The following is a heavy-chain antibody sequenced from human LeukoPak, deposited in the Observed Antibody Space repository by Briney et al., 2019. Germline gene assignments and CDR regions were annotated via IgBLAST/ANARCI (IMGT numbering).Heavy chain of an antibody. CDR3: ARHLSGTTMAHYFDH. V-gene: IGHV4-39*01. CDR2: IYSSGNT. J-gene: IGHJ4*02. CDR1: GASISSGRNY. D-gene: IGHD1-1*01. Sequence: SETLSLTCTVSGASISSGRNYWVWIRQSPGKGLEWMASIYSSGNTYYTPSLQSRVSVSVDTSKNQFSVRLSSLTAADTAVYYCARHLSGTTMAHYFDHWGQGTVVTVSS.